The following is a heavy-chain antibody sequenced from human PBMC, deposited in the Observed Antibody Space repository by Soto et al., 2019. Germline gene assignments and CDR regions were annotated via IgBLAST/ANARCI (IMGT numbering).Heavy chain of an antibody. Sequence: QVQLVESGGGVVRPGRSLRLSCAASGFTFSSYGMHWVRQAPGKGLEWVAVIWYDGSNKYYADSVKGRFTISRDNSKNTLYLQMNRLRAEDTAVYYCARRGSGQQLVPLDYWGQGTLVTVSS. CDR1: GFTFSSYG. CDR3: ARRGSGQQLVPLDY. D-gene: IGHD6-13*01. CDR2: IWYDGSNK. J-gene: IGHJ4*02. V-gene: IGHV3-33*01.